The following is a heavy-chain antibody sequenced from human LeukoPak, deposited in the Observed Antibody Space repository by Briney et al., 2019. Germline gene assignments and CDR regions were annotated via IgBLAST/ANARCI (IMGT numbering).Heavy chain of an antibody. CDR3: VRGITMFQH. J-gene: IGHJ1*01. D-gene: IGHD3-10*01. CDR2: ISLNGGSS. Sequence: GGSPRLSCAVSGFTYDEYGMSWVRQAPGKGLEWVSGISLNGGSSGYADSVKGRFTISRDNAKNSLYLQMNSLRAEDTALYYSVRGITMFQHWGQGTLVTVSS. CDR1: GFTYDEYG. V-gene: IGHV3-20*04.